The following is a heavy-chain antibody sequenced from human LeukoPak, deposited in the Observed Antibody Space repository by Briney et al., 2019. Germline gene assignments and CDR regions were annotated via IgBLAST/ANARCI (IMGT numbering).Heavy chain of an antibody. D-gene: IGHD3-3*01. Sequence: ASVKVSCKASGYTFTNYDIYWVRLAPGQGLQWMGGINPNSGQTGSIKKFRDRITMTRATSTSTACMELSGLTSDDTAIYYCARVDDFFDGSQHAYMDVWGDGTSVIVSS. CDR2: INPNSGQT. CDR1: GYTFTNYD. CDR3: ARVDDFFDGSQHAYMDV. J-gene: IGHJ6*03. V-gene: IGHV1-8*01.